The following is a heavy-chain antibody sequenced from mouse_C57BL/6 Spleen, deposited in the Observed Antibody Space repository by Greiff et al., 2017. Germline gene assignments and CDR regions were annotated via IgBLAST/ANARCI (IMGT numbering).Heavy chain of an antibody. V-gene: IGHV1-9*01. J-gene: IGHJ3*01. CDR3: SRAQGDYEGAWFAY. Sequence: VQLQESGAELMKPGASVKLSCKATGYTFTGYWIEWVKQRPGHGLEWIGEILPGSGSTNSNEKFKGKVPFTSDTSSNTAYMQLSSLTTEDSAIYYCSRAQGDYEGAWFAYWGQGTLVTVSA. CDR1: GYTFTGYW. D-gene: IGHD2-4*01. CDR2: ILPGSGST.